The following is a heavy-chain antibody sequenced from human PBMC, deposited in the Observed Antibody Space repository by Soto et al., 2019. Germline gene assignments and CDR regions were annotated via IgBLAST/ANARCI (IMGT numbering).Heavy chain of an antibody. D-gene: IGHD4-4*01. CDR2: IHTYNGNR. CDR1: GYTFTSYG. Sequence: ASVKVSCKASGYTFTSYGISWVRQAPGQGLEWVGWIHTYNGNRNFPQKFQDRVTLTTDTSTSTAYMELRSLRSDDTAVYYCARDSDYNIAYWGQGTLVTVSS. CDR3: ARDSDYNIAY. J-gene: IGHJ4*02. V-gene: IGHV1-18*01.